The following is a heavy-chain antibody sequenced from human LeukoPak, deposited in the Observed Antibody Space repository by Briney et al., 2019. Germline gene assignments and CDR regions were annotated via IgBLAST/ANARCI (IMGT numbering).Heavy chain of an antibody. CDR3: ARDRDSSGWYYVDY. CDR2: INSDGSST. CDR1: GFTFSSYW. V-gene: IGHV3-74*01. J-gene: IGHJ4*02. Sequence: PGGSLRLSCAASGFTFSSYWMHWVRQAPGKGLVWVSRINSDGSSTGYADSVKGRFTIPRDNAKNTLYLQMNSLRAEDTAVYYCARDRDSSGWYYVDYWGQGTLVTVSS. D-gene: IGHD6-19*01.